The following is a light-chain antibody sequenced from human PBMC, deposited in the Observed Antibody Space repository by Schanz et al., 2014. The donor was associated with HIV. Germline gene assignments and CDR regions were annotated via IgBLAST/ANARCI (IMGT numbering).Light chain of an antibody. CDR2: GAS. V-gene: IGKV3-15*01. CDR3: HQYGDSRGS. CDR1: QSVSNN. Sequence: EIVMTQSPATLSVSPGERATLSCRASQSVSNNLAWYQLKPGQAPRLLIFGASTRATGIPARFSGSGSGTEFTLTVSSLQSEDFAVYYCHQYGDSRGSFGGGTKVEIK. J-gene: IGKJ4*01.